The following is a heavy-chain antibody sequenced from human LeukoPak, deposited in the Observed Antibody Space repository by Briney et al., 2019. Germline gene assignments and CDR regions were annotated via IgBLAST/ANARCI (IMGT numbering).Heavy chain of an antibody. CDR3: ARLDRADYSTSPVPYYNYYMNA. CDR1: GFTFSSYG. CDR2: IRYDGSNK. D-gene: IGHD6-13*01. Sequence: GGSLRLSCAASGFTFSSYGMHWVRQAPGKGLEWVAFIRYDGSNKYYADSVKGRFTISRDNAQYLAYLQMNSLRAEDTAVYYCARLDRADYSTSPVPYYNYYMNAWDKGTTVIVSS. V-gene: IGHV3-30*02. J-gene: IGHJ6*03.